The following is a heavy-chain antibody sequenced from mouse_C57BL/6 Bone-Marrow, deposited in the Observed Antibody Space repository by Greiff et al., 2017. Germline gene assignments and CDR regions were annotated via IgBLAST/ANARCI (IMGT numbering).Heavy chain of an antibody. J-gene: IGHJ2*01. CDR1: GYAFSSSW. V-gene: IGHV1-82*01. CDR2: IYPGDGDT. CDR3: ARKGLVLGGYYFDD. D-gene: IGHD3-1*01. Sequence: VKLVESGPELVKPGASVKISCKASGYAFSSSWMNWVKQRPGKGLEWIGRIYPGDGDTNYNGKFKGKATLTADKSSSTAYMQLSSLTSEDSAVYFCARKGLVLGGYYFDDWGQGTTLTVSS.